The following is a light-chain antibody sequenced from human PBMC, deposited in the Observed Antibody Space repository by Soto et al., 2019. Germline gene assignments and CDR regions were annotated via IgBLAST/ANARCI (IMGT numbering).Light chain of an antibody. Sequence: EIVLTQSPVTLSLSPGERATLSCRASQSVSRYLAWYQQKPGQAPRLLIYDASSRATGIPARFSGSGSGTDFTLTISSLEPEDFAVYYCQQRSNWPSTLGGGTKVEI. V-gene: IGKV3-11*01. CDR1: QSVSRY. CDR2: DAS. CDR3: QQRSNWPST. J-gene: IGKJ4*01.